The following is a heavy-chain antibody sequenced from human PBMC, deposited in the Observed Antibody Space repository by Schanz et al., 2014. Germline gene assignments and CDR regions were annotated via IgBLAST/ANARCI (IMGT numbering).Heavy chain of an antibody. CDR1: GYTFSNDD. CDR3: ARGQRRTIGRPFGP. V-gene: IGHV1-8*01. CDR2: MQPDSGKT. Sequence: QVQLVQSGPEVKKPGSSVQVSCKTSGYTFSNDDINWVRQAIGQGPEWMGWMQPDSGKTHYAEKFQGRVAMTRDVSISTAYMELSSLASEDTAVYYCARGQRRTIGRPFGPWGQGTLVTVSS. D-gene: IGHD6-25*01. J-gene: IGHJ5*02.